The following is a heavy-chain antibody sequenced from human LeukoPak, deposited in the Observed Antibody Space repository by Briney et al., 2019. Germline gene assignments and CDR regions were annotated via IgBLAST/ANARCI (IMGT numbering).Heavy chain of an antibody. D-gene: IGHD3-22*01. CDR2: ISYDGSNK. J-gene: IGHJ2*01. CDR1: GFTFSSYA. Sequence: PGRSLRLSCAASGFTFSSYAMHWVPQAPGKGLEGVAVISYDGSNKYYAESAKGRITISRDNSKNTLYLKMNSLSAEDTAVYYCAGEYYDSSGYYYSSNRDWYFDLWGRGTLVTVSS. CDR3: AGEYYDSSGYYYSSNRDWYFDL. V-gene: IGHV3-30*01.